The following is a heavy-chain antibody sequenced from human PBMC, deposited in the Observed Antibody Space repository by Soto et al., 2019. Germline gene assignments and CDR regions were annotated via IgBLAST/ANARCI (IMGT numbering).Heavy chain of an antibody. D-gene: IGHD2-15*01. CDR2: ISAYNGNT. J-gene: IGHJ5*02. CDR1: GYTFTTYG. CDR3: VGSVVASTGNWFDP. V-gene: IGHV1-18*01. Sequence: ASVKVSCKASGYTFTTYGISWVRQAPGQGLEWMGWISAYNGNTNYAQKVQDRLTMTTDTSTSTAHMELRSLRSDDTAVYYCVGSVVASTGNWFDPWGQGTLVTVSS.